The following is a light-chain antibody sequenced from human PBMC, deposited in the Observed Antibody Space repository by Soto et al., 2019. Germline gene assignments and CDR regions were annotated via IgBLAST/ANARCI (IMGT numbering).Light chain of an antibody. J-gene: IGKJ1*01. Sequence: DTVMTQSPDSLAVSLGERATINCQSSQSVLYSSNNKNYLAWYQQKPGQPPKLLIYWASTRESGVPDRFSGSGSGTDFTLTISSLQAEDVAVYYCQQYYSTPRTFGQGTKVDIK. CDR1: QSVLYSSNNKNY. CDR3: QQYYSTPRT. CDR2: WAS. V-gene: IGKV4-1*01.